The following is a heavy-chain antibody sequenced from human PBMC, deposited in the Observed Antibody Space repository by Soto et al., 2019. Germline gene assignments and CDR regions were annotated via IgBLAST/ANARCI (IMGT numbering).Heavy chain of an antibody. J-gene: IGHJ4*02. Sequence: SATLSLTYTVYGGSFTFSGYYWSWIRQPPGKGLKWIGEINHIGSTNYNPSLESRLTISLDTSKNQFSLDLTSVTAADTAVYYCVRGRILRLRFGDFDSWGQGTPVTVSS. V-gene: IGHV4-34*01. D-gene: IGHD5-12*01. CDR1: GGSFTFSGYY. CDR3: VRGRILRLRFGDFDS. CDR2: INHIGST.